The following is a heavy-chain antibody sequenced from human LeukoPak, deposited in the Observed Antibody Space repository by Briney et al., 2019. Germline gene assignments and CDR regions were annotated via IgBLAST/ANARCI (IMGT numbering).Heavy chain of an antibody. CDR1: GFTFSDYY. V-gene: IGHV3-11*01. Sequence: GGSLRLSCAASGFTFSDYYMSWIRQAPGKGLEWVSYISNSGNTIYYADSVKARFTISRDNAKNSLYLQMNSLRAEDTAVYYCARDWSRTNCYGCADYFDYWGQGTLVTVSS. D-gene: IGHD2-2*01. CDR2: ISNSGNTI. J-gene: IGHJ4*02. CDR3: ARDWSRTNCYGCADYFDY.